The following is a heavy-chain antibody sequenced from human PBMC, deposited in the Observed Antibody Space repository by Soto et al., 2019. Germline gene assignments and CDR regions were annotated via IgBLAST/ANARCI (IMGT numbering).Heavy chain of an antibody. Sequence: SGTLSLTCVVSGDSISSDHWWSWVRQPPGKGLEWIGEIHHGGSSNYNPSLRSRVTILLDTPKNQFSLILFSVTAADTAVYYCGRQPIDIWGRGALVPVS. V-gene: IGHV4-4*02. J-gene: IGHJ2*01. CDR2: IHHGGSS. CDR1: GDSISSDHW. CDR3: GRQPIDI.